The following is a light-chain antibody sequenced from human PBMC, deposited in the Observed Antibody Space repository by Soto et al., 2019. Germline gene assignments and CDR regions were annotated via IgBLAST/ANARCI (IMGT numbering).Light chain of an antibody. J-gene: IGLJ1*01. Sequence: QSVLTQPASVSGSPGQSITISCTGTSSDVGGYNYVSWYQQHPGKAPKLMIYEVSNRTSGVSNRFSGSKSGNTASLTISVRQAEDEADYYCSSYTSSSTPYVFGTGTKLTV. V-gene: IGLV2-14*01. CDR1: SSDVGGYNY. CDR2: EVS. CDR3: SSYTSSSTPYV.